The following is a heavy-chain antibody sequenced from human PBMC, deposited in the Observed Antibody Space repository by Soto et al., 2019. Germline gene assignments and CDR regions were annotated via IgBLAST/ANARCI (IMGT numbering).Heavy chain of an antibody. CDR1: GDSLSSGGHY. CDR2: IYDSVNT. D-gene: IGHD3-9*01. Sequence: SETLSVTCTVSGDSLSSGGHYWSWIRQHPGKGLEWIGHIYDSVNTYYSPSLRSRVTISADMSKNQFSPNLRSVTAADTAVYYCARVDHRGYFAILTDYWGQGTLVTVSS. CDR3: ARVDHRGYFAILTDY. V-gene: IGHV4-31*03. J-gene: IGHJ4*02.